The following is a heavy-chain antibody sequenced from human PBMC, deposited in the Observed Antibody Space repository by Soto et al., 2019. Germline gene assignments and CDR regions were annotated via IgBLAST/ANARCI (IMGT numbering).Heavy chain of an antibody. CDR1: GYPFAHYG. CDR3: ATDVGGYIYGLARH. V-gene: IGHV1-18*01. J-gene: IGHJ4*02. Sequence: GASVKVSCKSSGYPFAHYGSTWVRQAPGQRLEWIGWINLCNGSTSYAHMLQGRVTISRDTSTSTAYMELSSLRPEDTAVYYCATDVGGYIYGLARHWGPGTLLTVSS. D-gene: IGHD4-17*01. CDR2: INLCNGST.